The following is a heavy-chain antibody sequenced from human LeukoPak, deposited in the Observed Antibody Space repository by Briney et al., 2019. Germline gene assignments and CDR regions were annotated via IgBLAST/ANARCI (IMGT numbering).Heavy chain of an antibody. V-gene: IGHV4-59*01. CDR2: IYYSGST. D-gene: IGHD5-18*01. Sequence: PSETLSLTCTVSGGSISSYYWSWIRQPPGKGQEWIGYIYYSGSTNYNPSLKSRVTISVDTSKNQFSLKLSSVTAADTAVYYCARTTEGGYTYDYFYYYYMDVWGKGTTVTISS. CDR1: GGSISSYY. J-gene: IGHJ6*03. CDR3: ARTTEGGYTYDYFYYYYMDV.